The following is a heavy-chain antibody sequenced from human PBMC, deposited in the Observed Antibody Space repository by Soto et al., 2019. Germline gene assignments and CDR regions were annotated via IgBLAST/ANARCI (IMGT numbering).Heavy chain of an antibody. Sequence: GESLKISCKHSGFNFPTFWIAWVRQMPGKGLEWMGTIYPDDSDTRYSPSFQGQVTISADKSIQTAYLQWGSLKASDTAMYYCARLSSGWEFDYWGQGTLVTVSS. D-gene: IGHD6-19*01. CDR1: GFNFPTFW. J-gene: IGHJ4*02. V-gene: IGHV5-51*01. CDR3: ARLSSGWEFDY. CDR2: IYPDDSDT.